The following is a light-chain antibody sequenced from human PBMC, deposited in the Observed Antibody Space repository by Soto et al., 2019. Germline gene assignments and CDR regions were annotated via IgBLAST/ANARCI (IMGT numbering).Light chain of an antibody. CDR1: SSDVGAYKY. CDR3: SSYSSSGTLVL. J-gene: IGLJ2*01. V-gene: IGLV2-14*01. Sequence: QYALTQPASVSGSPGQSITISCTGTSSDVGAYKYVSWYQQHPGKAPKLMIYEVTKRPSGVSNRFSGSKSGNTASLTISGLQAEDEADYYCSSYSSSGTLVLFGVGTKLTVL. CDR2: EVT.